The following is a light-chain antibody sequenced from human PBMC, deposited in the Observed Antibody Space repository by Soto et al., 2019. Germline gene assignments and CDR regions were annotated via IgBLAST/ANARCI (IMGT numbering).Light chain of an antibody. Sequence: EIVLTQSPGTLSLSPGERATLSCRASQSVSRRYLAWYQKKPGQVPRLLIHDASSSAPGIPDRFSGSGSGSDYTLTVRRLEPEDFAVYYGQQYGSSPVTFGQGTKVEIK. V-gene: IGKV3-20*01. CDR1: QSVSRRY. J-gene: IGKJ2*01. CDR2: DAS. CDR3: QQYGSSPVT.